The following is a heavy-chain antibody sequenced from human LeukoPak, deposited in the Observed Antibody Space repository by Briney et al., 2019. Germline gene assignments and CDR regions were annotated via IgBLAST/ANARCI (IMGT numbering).Heavy chain of an antibody. CDR3: TRDLVESGSDRSGHGRDY. D-gene: IGHD3-22*01. CDR2: IYSGGDT. CDR1: GFTVSSSY. V-gene: IGHV3-53*01. Sequence: GGSLRLSCASTGFTVSSSYISWIRQAPGKGLEWVSVIYSGGDTYYADSVKGRFTISRDNVKNTLYLQMNSLRAADTAVYYCTRDLVESGSDRSGHGRDYWGQGTLVTVSS. J-gene: IGHJ4*02.